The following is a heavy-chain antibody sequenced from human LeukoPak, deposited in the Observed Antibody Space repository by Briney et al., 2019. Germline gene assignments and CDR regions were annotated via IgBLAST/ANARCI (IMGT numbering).Heavy chain of an antibody. V-gene: IGHV3-23*01. J-gene: IGHJ4*02. D-gene: IGHD6-13*01. CDR2: VTGSGGRT. Sequence: GGSLRLSCAASEFSFSSYTMSWVRQAPGKGLEWVSGVTGSGGRTYYADSVKGRFTISRDNSKNSLSLQMNSLRDEDTAMYYCARESRYSSDYWGQGTLVTVSS. CDR3: ARESRYSSDY. CDR1: EFSFSSYT.